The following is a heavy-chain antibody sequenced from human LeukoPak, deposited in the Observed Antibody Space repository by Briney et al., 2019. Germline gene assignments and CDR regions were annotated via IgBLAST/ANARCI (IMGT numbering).Heavy chain of an antibody. Sequence: GGSLRLSCAGSGFTFSSYAMSWVRQAPGKGLEWVSAISDTGATTYDADSVKGRFTISRDNAKNTLYLQMNSLRVDDTAVYYCARQATNEPIDYWGQGTLVTVSS. V-gene: IGHV3-23*01. D-gene: IGHD1-26*01. J-gene: IGHJ4*02. CDR3: ARQATNEPIDY. CDR2: ISDTGATT. CDR1: GFTFSSYA.